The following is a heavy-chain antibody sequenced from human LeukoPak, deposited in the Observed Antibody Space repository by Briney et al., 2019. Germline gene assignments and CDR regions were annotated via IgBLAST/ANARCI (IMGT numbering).Heavy chain of an antibody. CDR1: GCSISSGYY. Sequence: SETLSLTCAVSGCSISSGYYWGWIRQPPGKGLEWIGSIYHSGSTYYNPSLKSRVTISVDTSKNQFSLKLSSVTAADTAVYYCARDNGGFGELPSWFDPWGQGTLVTVSS. J-gene: IGHJ5*02. D-gene: IGHD3-10*01. CDR2: IYHSGST. CDR3: ARDNGGFGELPSWFDP. V-gene: IGHV4-38-2*02.